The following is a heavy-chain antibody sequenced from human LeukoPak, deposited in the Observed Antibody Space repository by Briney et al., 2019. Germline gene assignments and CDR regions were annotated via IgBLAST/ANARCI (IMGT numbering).Heavy chain of an antibody. D-gene: IGHD3-3*01. Sequence: GRSLRLSCAASGFTFSSYGMHWVRQAPGKGLEWVAVISYDGSNKYYVDSVKGRFTISRDNAKNTLYLQMNRLRAEDTAVYYCAKEGPFSAIFGVVIRAFDYWGQGTLVTVSS. V-gene: IGHV3-30*18. CDR2: ISYDGSNK. J-gene: IGHJ4*02. CDR3: AKEGPFSAIFGVVIRAFDY. CDR1: GFTFSSYG.